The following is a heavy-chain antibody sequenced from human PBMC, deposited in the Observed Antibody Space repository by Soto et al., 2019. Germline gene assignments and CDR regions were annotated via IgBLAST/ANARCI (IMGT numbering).Heavy chain of an antibody. CDR3: ARDLGRRGKYTSDAWYF. CDR1: GFTINRLG. V-gene: IGHV3-33*01. Sequence: QVQLVESGGGVVQPGWSLRLSCAASGFTINRLGMHWVRQAPGKGLEWVAVIWYDGRTKYYADSVKGRVTISRDDSKNTSYVQMERLIAEVTAASYGARDLGRRGKYTSDAWYFWGQGKMVSVSS. J-gene: IGHJ3*01. CDR2: IWYDGRTK. D-gene: IGHD2-15*01.